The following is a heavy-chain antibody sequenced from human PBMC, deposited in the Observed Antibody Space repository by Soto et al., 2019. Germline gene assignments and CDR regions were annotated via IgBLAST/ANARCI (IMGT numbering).Heavy chain of an antibody. D-gene: IGHD2-21*02. Sequence: GGSLRLSCAASGFTFNTSGMHWVRQAPGKGLEWVAVIAFDGSQEFYGDSVRGRFTISRDNSKNTLFLQMKSLTPEDTAVYYCATKVRVTNYLYYGMDVWGQGTKVTVSS. V-gene: IGHV3-30*03. J-gene: IGHJ6*02. CDR2: IAFDGSQE. CDR1: GFTFNTSG. CDR3: ATKVRVTNYLYYGMDV.